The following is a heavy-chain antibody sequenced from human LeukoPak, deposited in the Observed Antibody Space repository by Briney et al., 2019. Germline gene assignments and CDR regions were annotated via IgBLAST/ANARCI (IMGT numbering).Heavy chain of an antibody. J-gene: IGHJ4*02. CDR2: MYRGGGT. Sequence: GGSLRLSCAASGFTFSDHYMDWVRQAPGKGLEWVSVMYRGGGTYYADSVRGRFTISRDNSKNTLYLQMNSLRAEDTAVYYCARGLAVAGTPSDYWGQGTLVTVSS. V-gene: IGHV3-66*01. CDR3: ARGLAVAGTPSDY. CDR1: GFTFSDHY. D-gene: IGHD6-19*01.